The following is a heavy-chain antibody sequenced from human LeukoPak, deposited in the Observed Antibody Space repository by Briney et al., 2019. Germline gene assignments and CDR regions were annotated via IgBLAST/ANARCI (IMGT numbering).Heavy chain of an antibody. J-gene: IGHJ5*02. CDR3: GRRMGGDYGHWFDP. Sequence: PSETLSLTCTVSGGSISSSSYYWGWIRQPPGKGLEWIGSIYYSGSTYYNPSLKSRVTISVDTSKNQFSLKLSSVTAADTAVYYCGRRMGGDYGHWFDPWGQGTLVTVSS. V-gene: IGHV4-39*01. D-gene: IGHD4-17*01. CDR1: GGSISSSSYY. CDR2: IYYSGST.